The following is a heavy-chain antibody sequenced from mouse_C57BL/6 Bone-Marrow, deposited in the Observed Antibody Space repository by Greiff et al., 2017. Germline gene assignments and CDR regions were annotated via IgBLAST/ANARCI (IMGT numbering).Heavy chain of an antibody. V-gene: IGHV1-64*01. CDR1: GYTFTSYW. CDR2: IHPNSGST. J-gene: IGHJ3*01. Sequence: QVQLKQPGAELVKPGASVKLSCKASGYTFTSYWMHWVKQRPGQGLEWIGMIHPNSGSTNYNEKFKSKATLTVDKSSSTAYMQLSSLTSEDSAVYYCVPIYYAHDVAYWGQGTLVTVSA. CDR3: VPIYYAHDVAY. D-gene: IGHD1-1*01.